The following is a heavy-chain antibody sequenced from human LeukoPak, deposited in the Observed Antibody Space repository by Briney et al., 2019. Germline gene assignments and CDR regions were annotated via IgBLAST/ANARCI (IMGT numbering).Heavy chain of an antibody. J-gene: IGHJ4*02. CDR2: IYSGGST. CDR3: ARGRELLHFDY. V-gene: IGHV3-66*02. CDR1: GFTVSSNY. D-gene: IGHD1-26*01. Sequence: GGSLRLSCAASGFTVSSNYMSWVRQAPGEGLEWVSVIYSGGSTYYADSVKGRFTISRDNSKNTLYLQMNSLRAEDTAVYYCARGRELLHFDYWGQGTLVTVSS.